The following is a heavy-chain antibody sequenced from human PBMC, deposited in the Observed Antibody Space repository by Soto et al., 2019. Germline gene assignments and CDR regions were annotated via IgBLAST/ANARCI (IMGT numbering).Heavy chain of an antibody. CDR1: AGSISRSSW. CDR2: IYHSGST. J-gene: IGHJ4*02. D-gene: IGHD3-10*01. CDR3: ARRGDGSGSLDY. Sequence: QVQLQESGPGLVKPSGTLSLTCAVSAGSISRSSWWSWVRQPPGKGLEWIGEIYHSGSTTYSPSLKSPVTISVDKSKNQFSLKLSSVTAADTAVYYCARRGDGSGSLDYWGRGTLVTVSS. V-gene: IGHV4-4*02.